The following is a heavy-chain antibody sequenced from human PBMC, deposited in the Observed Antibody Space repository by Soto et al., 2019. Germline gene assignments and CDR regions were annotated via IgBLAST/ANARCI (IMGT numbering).Heavy chain of an antibody. CDR3: AAGRTIADFDY. D-gene: IGHD6-13*01. CDR1: GFTCTDSA. Sequence: SVKVSCKASGFTCTDSAVHCVRQARGQRLEWIGWIVAGSGDTNFAQEFQGRVTITRDMSTSTAYMEVGSLRSEDTAVYYCAAGRTIADFDYWGQGTLVTVSS. CDR2: IVAGSGDT. J-gene: IGHJ4*02. V-gene: IGHV1-58*01.